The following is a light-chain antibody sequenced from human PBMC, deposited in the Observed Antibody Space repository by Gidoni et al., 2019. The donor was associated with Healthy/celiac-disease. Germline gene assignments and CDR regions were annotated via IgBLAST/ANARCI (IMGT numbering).Light chain of an antibody. J-gene: IGKJ1*01. V-gene: IGKV3-20*01. CDR1: QSVSSSY. CDR3: QQNGSSLRT. CDR2: GAS. Sequence: EIVLTQSPGTLSLSPGERATLSCRASQSVSSSYLAWYQQKPGQAPRLLIYGASSRATGIPDRFSGSGSGTDFTLTISRLEPEDFAVYYCQQNGSSLRTFGHGTKVEIK.